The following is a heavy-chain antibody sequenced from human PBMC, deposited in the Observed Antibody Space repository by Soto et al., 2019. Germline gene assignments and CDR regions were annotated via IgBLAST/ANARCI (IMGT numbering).Heavy chain of an antibody. V-gene: IGHV4-39*01. Sequence: PSETLSLTCTVSGGSISSSSYYWGWIRQPPGKGLEWIGSIYYSGSTYYNPSLKSRVTISVDTSKNQFSLKLSSVTAADTAVYYCARQGVELRFLEWLLLNYWGQGTLVTVSS. CDR1: GGSISSSSYY. CDR3: ARQGVELRFLEWLLLNY. D-gene: IGHD3-3*01. J-gene: IGHJ4*02. CDR2: IYYSGST.